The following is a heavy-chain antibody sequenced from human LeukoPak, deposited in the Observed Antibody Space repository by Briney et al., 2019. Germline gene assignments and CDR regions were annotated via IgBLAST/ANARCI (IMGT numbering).Heavy chain of an antibody. Sequence: ASVKVSCKASGYTFTGYYMYWVRQAPGQGLEWMGWINPNSGGTNSAQKFQGRVTMTRDTSISTAYMELSRLTSDDTAVYYCARDGPSAMVEFDYWGQGTLVIVSS. D-gene: IGHD2-2*01. CDR2: INPNSGGT. J-gene: IGHJ4*02. CDR3: ARDGPSAMVEFDY. CDR1: GYTFTGYY. V-gene: IGHV1-2*02.